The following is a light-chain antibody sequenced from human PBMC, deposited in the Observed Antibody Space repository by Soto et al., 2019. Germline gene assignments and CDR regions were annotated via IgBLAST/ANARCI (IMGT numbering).Light chain of an antibody. CDR3: AEWDGSGYV. V-gene: IGLV1-36*01. CDR2: YDD. Sequence: QSVLTQPPSVSEAPRQRVTISCSGSSSNIGSNAVNWYQQLPGKAPKLLIYYDDLLPSGVSDRFSGSKSGTSASLAISGLQSEDEADYYCAEWDGSGYVFGTGTKVTVL. CDR1: SSNIGSNA. J-gene: IGLJ1*01.